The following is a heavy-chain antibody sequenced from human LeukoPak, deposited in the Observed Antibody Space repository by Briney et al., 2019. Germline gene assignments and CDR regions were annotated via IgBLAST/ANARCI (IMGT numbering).Heavy chain of an antibody. V-gene: IGHV3-33*01. CDR1: GFTFSSYG. Sequence: GRSLRLSCAASGFTFSSYGMHWVRQAPGKGLEWVADIWYDGSNKYYADSVKGRFTISRDNSKNTLYLQMNSLRAEDTAVYYCARGPPGVLLWFGEGPEFDYWGQGTLVTVSS. J-gene: IGHJ4*02. CDR2: IWYDGSNK. D-gene: IGHD3-10*01. CDR3: ARGPPGVLLWFGEGPEFDY.